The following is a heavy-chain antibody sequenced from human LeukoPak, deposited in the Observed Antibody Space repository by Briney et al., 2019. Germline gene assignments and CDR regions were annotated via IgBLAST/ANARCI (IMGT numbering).Heavy chain of an antibody. CDR3: AKGYSGYYAMYYFDY. Sequence: PGGSLRLSCAASGFTLSSYGMSWVRQAPGKGLEWVSAISGSGGSTYSSDSVKGRFTISRDNSRNTLYLQMNSLRVEDTAEYYCAKGYSGYYAMYYFDYWGQGTRVTVSS. D-gene: IGHD3-22*01. CDR2: ISGSGGST. J-gene: IGHJ4*02. V-gene: IGHV3-23*01. CDR1: GFTLSSYG.